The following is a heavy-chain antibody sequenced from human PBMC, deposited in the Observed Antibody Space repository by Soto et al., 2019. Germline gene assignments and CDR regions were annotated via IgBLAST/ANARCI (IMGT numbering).Heavy chain of an antibody. CDR1: GFTFSGYA. J-gene: IGHJ6*02. CDR2: ISHDGNNK. CDR3: LRVGWGCSLGNGMAD. V-gene: IGHV3-30*03. D-gene: IGHD5-18*01. Sequence: QVQLLESGGGVVQPGGSLRLSCAASGFTFSGYAMHWVRQAPGKGLEWVAAISHDGNNKYYGDSVKDRFTLSRDNSKDTLYLQMNDLTPEDTALYYCLRVGWGCSLGNGMADWGQGTTVTVSS.